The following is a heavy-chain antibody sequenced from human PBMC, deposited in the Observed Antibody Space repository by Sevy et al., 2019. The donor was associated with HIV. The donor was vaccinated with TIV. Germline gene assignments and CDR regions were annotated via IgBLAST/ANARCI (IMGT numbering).Heavy chain of an antibody. D-gene: IGHD3-22*01. CDR2: VVPLFGKA. V-gene: IGHV1-69*01. CDR1: GGSFXXXA. J-gene: IGHJ3*01. Sequence: ASVKVSCXASGGSFXXXAISWVRQAPGQGLEXMGGVVPLFGKANYEQKFRDRLTITADESTRTAYMELSSLRSEDTAVYXXXXEKGSFFRGDDXNXXYXXGXXXXWGXXTKVTVSS. CDR3: XXEKGSFFRGDDXNXXYXXGXXXX.